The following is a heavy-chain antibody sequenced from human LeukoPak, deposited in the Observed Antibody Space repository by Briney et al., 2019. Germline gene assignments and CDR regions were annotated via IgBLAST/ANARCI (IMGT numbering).Heavy chain of an antibody. CDR1: GFTFSSYG. V-gene: IGHV3-23*01. J-gene: IGHJ6*03. Sequence: GGTLRLSCAASGFTFSSYGMTWVRQAPGKGLEWVSSISNSGGTIYYADSVKGRFTISRDNSKNTLYLQMNSLKTEDTAVYYCTRTSDILTGYTPREAYYYYYHMDVWGKGTTVTISS. D-gene: IGHD3-9*01. CDR3: TRTSDILTGYTPREAYYYYYHMDV. CDR2: ISNSGGTI.